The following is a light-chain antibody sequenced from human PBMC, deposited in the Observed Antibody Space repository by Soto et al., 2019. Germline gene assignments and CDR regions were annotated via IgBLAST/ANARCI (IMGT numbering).Light chain of an antibody. CDR2: EVS. CDR3: SSYTSSSIPV. CDR1: SSDVGNYNY. J-gene: IGLJ1*01. V-gene: IGLV2-14*01. Sequence: QSVLTQPASVSGSPGQSITFSCTGTSSDVGNYNYVSWYQQHPGKAPKLMIYEVSNRPSGVSNRFSGSKSDNTASLTISGLKAEDEADYYCSSYTSSSIPVFGTGTKLTVL.